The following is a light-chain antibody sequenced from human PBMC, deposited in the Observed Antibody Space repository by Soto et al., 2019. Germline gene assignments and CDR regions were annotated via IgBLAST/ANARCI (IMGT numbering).Light chain of an antibody. V-gene: IGKV3-20*01. CDR3: HYYAASPQA. Sequence: EIVLTQSPGTLSLSPGESATLSCRASQSLNSKYLAWYQQKPGQAPRLLFYTISDRATGIPYRFSGSGSGTEFTLTISRLEPEDLAVYYRHYYAASPQAFGQATKAEI. J-gene: IGKJ1*01. CDR1: QSLNSKY. CDR2: TIS.